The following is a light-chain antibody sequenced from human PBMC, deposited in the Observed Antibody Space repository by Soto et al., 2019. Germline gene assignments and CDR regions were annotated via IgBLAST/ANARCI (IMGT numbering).Light chain of an antibody. Sequence: DIQMTQSPSSLSASVGDRVTITCRASQSISSYLNWYQQKPGKAPKLLIYAASSLQSGVPSRFSGSGSGTDFTLTISSLQPEDFATYYCQHLNTYPITFGPGTRLDIK. CDR1: QSISSY. CDR2: AAS. CDR3: QHLNTYPIT. V-gene: IGKV1-39*01. J-gene: IGKJ5*01.